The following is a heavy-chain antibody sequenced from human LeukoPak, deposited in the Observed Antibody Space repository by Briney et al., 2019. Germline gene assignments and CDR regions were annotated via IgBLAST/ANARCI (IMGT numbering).Heavy chain of an antibody. CDR3: ARRSGSYYWFDP. D-gene: IGHD1-26*01. J-gene: IGHJ5*02. CDR1: GGSISSGGYY. CDR2: IYYSGST. Sequence: PSETLSLTCTVSGGSISSGGYYWSWIRQHPGKGLEWIWYIYYSGSTYYNPSLKSRVTISVDTSKNQFSLKLSSVTAADTAVYCCARRSGSYYWFDPWGQGTLVTVSS. V-gene: IGHV4-31*03.